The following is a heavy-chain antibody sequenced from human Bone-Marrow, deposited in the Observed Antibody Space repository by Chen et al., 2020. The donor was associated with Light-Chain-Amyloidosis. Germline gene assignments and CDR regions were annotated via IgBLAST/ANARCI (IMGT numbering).Heavy chain of an antibody. Sequence: VQLVESGGGVVQPGGSLRLSCVASGFTFSTSAMHWVRQAPGKGLEWVERINSYGGSITYSDSVKGRFTISRDNAKNTVYLQMNSLRAEDTTVYYCARSGNYGRYYYFGMDVWGQGTTVTVSS. V-gene: IGHV3-74*02. J-gene: IGHJ6*02. CDR3: ARSGNYGRYYYFGMDV. D-gene: IGHD3-10*01. CDR1: GFTFSTSA. CDR2: INSYGGSI.